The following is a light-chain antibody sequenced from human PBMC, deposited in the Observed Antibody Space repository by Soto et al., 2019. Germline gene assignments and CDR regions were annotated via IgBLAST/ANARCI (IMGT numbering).Light chain of an antibody. V-gene: IGLV1-47*01. CDR3: AAWDDSLSGLYV. J-gene: IGLJ1*01. CDR2: RNN. Sequence: QYVLTQPPSASGTPGQRVTISCSGSSSNIGSNYVYWYQQLPGTAPKLLIYRNNQRPSGVPDRFSGSKSGTSASLAISGLRSEDEADYYCAAWDDSLSGLYVFGTGTKVTVL. CDR1: SSNIGSNY.